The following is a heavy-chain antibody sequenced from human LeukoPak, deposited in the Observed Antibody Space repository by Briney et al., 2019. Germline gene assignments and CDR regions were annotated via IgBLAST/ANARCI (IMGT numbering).Heavy chain of an antibody. J-gene: IGHJ4*02. D-gene: IGHD2-15*01. CDR2: ISSSGSTI. Sequence: GGSLRLSCAASGFTFSTYAMNWVRQAPGKGLEWVAYISSSGSTIYYADSVKGRFTISRDNARNSLYLQMNSLRDEDTAVYYCARVRTFCSGGSCYFDYWGQGTLVTVSS. V-gene: IGHV3-48*02. CDR1: GFTFSTYA. CDR3: ARVRTFCSGGSCYFDY.